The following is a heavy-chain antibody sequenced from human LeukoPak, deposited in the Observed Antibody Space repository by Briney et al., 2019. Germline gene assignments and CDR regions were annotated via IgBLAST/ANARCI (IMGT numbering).Heavy chain of an antibody. Sequence: PSETLSLTCTVSGGSISSGSYYWSWIRQPAGEGLEWIGRIYTSGSTNYNPSLKSRVTISVDTSKNQFSLKLSSVTAADTAVYYCVGTYDILTGYTPYFDYWGQGTLVTVSS. CDR3: VGTYDILTGYTPYFDY. CDR1: GGSISSGSYY. J-gene: IGHJ4*02. CDR2: IYTSGST. D-gene: IGHD3-9*01. V-gene: IGHV4-61*02.